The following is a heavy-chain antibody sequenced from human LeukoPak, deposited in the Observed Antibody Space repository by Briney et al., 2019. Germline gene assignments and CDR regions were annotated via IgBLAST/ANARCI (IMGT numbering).Heavy chain of an antibody. Sequence: PSETLSLTCAVYGGSFSGYHWSWIRQPPGKGLEWIGEINHSGSTNYNPSLKSRVTISVDTSKNQFSLKLSSVTAADTAVYYCARGVAAAGTIVAFDIWGQGTMVTVSS. D-gene: IGHD6-13*01. CDR2: INHSGST. CDR3: ARGVAAAGTIVAFDI. J-gene: IGHJ3*02. CDR1: GGSFSGYH. V-gene: IGHV4-34*01.